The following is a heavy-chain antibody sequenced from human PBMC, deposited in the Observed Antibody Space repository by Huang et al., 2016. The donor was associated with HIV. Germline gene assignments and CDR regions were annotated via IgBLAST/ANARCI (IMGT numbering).Heavy chain of an antibody. D-gene: IGHD3-22*01. Sequence: EVQLVESGGGLVQPGGSLTLSCAASGFPLSGSAMHWVRQAAGRGLQWVGRIRSKINGYATVYSASVKGRFTISRDDSKNTAYLQMNSLKTEDTAVYYCSRHPFDYYDSTDTGALDIWGQGTMVTVSS. CDR1: GFPLSGSA. J-gene: IGHJ3*02. V-gene: IGHV3-73*02. CDR2: IRSKINGYAT. CDR3: SRHPFDYYDSTDTGALDI.